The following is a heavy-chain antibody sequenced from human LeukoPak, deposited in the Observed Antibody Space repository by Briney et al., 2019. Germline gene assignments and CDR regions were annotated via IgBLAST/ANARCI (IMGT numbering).Heavy chain of an antibody. CDR2: IYTSGIT. V-gene: IGHV4-61*02. CDR3: ARYGSFYYYYMDV. J-gene: IGHJ6*03. Sequence: PSETLSLTCTVSGGSISSGSYYWSWIRQPAGKGLEWIGRIYTSGITNYNPSLKSRVTISVDTSKNQFSLKLSSVTAANTAVYYCARYGSFYYYYMDVWGKGTTVTISS. D-gene: IGHD3-10*01. CDR1: GGSISSGSYY.